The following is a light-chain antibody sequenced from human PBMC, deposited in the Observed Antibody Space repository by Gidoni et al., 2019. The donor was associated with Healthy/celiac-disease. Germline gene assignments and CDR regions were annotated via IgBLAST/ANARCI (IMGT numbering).Light chain of an antibody. J-gene: IGKJ4*01. CDR2: DAS. CDR1: QRVSSY. Sequence: DIVFTPSPATLSLSPGEIATLSCRASQRVSSYLAWYQQKPGQAPRRLSYDASNRATGIPARVSGSGSGTDFTLTISSREPEDWAVYYCQQRSNWPPLTFXGXTKVEIK. CDR3: QQRSNWPPLT. V-gene: IGKV3-11*01.